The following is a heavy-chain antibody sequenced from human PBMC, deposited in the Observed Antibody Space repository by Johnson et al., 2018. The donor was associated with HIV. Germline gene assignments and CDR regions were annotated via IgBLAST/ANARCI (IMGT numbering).Heavy chain of an antibody. J-gene: IGHJ3*02. V-gene: IGHV3-11*04. D-gene: IGHD6-19*01. CDR3: ARDKAVGYSSGWHAFDI. Sequence: QVQLVESGGDLVKPGGSLRLSCTASGFTFSDFYMSWIRQAPGKGLEWVSYISTSGSIIYYADSVRGRFTISRDNAKNSLYLQMNSLRAEETAVYYWARDKAVGYSSGWHAFDIWGQGTMVTVSS. CDR2: ISTSGSII. CDR1: GFTFSDFY.